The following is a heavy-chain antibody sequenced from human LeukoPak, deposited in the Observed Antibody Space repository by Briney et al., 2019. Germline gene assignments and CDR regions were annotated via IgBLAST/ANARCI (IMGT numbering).Heavy chain of an antibody. CDR3: ARHSLTTVTSTMFDP. D-gene: IGHD4-17*01. J-gene: IGHJ5*02. CDR2: IYYSGST. V-gene: IGHV4-34*01. CDR1: GGSFSGYY. Sequence: SETLSLTCAVYGGSFSGYYWSWIRQPPGKGLEWIGSIYYSGSTYYNPSLKSRVTISVDTSKNQFSLKLSSVTAADTAVYYCARHSLTTVTSTMFDPWAREPWSPSPQ.